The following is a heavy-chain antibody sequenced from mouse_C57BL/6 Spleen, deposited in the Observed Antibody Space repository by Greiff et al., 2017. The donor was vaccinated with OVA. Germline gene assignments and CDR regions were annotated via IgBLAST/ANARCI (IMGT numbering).Heavy chain of an antibody. D-gene: IGHD2-3*01. V-gene: IGHV5-4*03. J-gene: IGHJ4*01. Sequence: EVMLVESGGGLVKPGGSLKLSCAASGFTFSSYAMSWVRQTPEKRLEWVATISDGGSYTYYPDNVKGRFTISRDNAKNNLYLQMSHLKSEDTAMYYCARMRVYDGYSVYAMDYWGQGTSVTVSS. CDR2: ISDGGSYT. CDR3: ARMRVYDGYSVYAMDY. CDR1: GFTFSSYA.